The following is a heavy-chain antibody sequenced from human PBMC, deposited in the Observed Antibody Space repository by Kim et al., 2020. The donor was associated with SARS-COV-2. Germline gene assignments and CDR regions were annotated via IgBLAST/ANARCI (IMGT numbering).Heavy chain of an antibody. CDR2: IYPGDSDT. CDR3: ARCPVSKGGYYYYGMDV. CDR1: GYSFTSYW. V-gene: IGHV5-51*01. Sequence: GASLKISCKGSGYSFTSYWIGWVRQMPGKGLEWMGIIYPGDSDTRYSPSFQGQVTISADKSISTAYLQWSSLKASDTAMYYCARCPVSKGGYYYYGMDVWGQGTTVTVSS. J-gene: IGHJ6*02. D-gene: IGHD2-15*01.